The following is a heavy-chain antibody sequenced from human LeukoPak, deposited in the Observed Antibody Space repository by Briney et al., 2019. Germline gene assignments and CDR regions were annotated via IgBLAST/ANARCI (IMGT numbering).Heavy chain of an antibody. CDR3: AKEGGYEPDY. CDR1: GFTFSSYG. Sequence: GGSLRLSCAASGFTFSSYGMHWVRQAPGKGLEWVAVISYDGSNKYYADSVKGRFTISRDNCKNTLYLQMNSLRAEDMSVYDCAKEGGYEPDYWGQGTVVTVPS. V-gene: IGHV3-30*18. J-gene: IGHJ4*02. CDR2: ISYDGSNK. D-gene: IGHD5-12*01.